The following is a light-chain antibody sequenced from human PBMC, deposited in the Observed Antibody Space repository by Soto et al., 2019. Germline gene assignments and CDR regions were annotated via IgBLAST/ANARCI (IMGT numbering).Light chain of an antibody. CDR1: QSVSSN. CDR3: QQYNTWPL. V-gene: IGKV3-15*01. Sequence: EILMTQSPATLSVSPGERATLSCRASQSVSSNLAWYQQKPGQAPRLLIYGASTRATGIPARFSGSGSGTEFTLTISSLQSEDFAVYYCQQYNTWPLFGGGTKVDIK. CDR2: GAS. J-gene: IGKJ4*01.